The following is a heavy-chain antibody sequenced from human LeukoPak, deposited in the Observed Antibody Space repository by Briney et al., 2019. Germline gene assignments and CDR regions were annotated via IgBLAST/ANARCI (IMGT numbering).Heavy chain of an antibody. Sequence: SETLSLTCTVSGGSISSYYWSWIRQPPGKGLEWIGYIYYSGSTNYNPSLKSRVTISVDTSKNQFSLKLTSVTAADTATYYCARETSLTGYASGLGFNYWGQGILVTVSS. J-gene: IGHJ4*02. CDR1: GGSISSYY. CDR2: IYYSGST. D-gene: IGHD6-19*01. CDR3: ARETSLTGYASGLGFNY. V-gene: IGHV4-59*01.